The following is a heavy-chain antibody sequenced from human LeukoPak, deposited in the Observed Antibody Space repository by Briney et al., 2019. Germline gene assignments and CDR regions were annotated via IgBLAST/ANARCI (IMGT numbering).Heavy chain of an antibody. CDR2: INPNSGGT. V-gene: IGHV1-2*06. CDR1: GYTFTGYY. CDR3: ARGVLGYYGSGRA. Sequence: ASVKVSYMASGYTFTGYYMHWVRQAPGQGLEWMGRINPNSGGTNYAQKFQGRVTMTRDTSISTAYMELSRLRSDDTAVYYCARGVLGYYGSGRAWGQGTLVTVSS. D-gene: IGHD3-10*01. J-gene: IGHJ5*02.